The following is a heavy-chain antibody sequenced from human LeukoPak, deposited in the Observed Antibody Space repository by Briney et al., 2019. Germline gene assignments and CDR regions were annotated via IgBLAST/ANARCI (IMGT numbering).Heavy chain of an antibody. J-gene: IGHJ4*02. CDR2: IYYSGST. CDR3: ARDASSSWSYFDY. CDR1: GGSISSYY. Sequence: PSETLSLTCTVSGGSISSYYWSWIRQPPGKGLEWIGYIYYSGSTSYNPSLKSRVTISVDTSKNQFSLKLSSVTAADTAVYYCARDASSSWSYFDYWGQGTLVTVSS. D-gene: IGHD6-13*01. V-gene: IGHV4-59*01.